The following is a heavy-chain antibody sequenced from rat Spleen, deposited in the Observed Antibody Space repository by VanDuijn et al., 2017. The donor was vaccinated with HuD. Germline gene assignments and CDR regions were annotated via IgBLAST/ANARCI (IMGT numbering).Heavy chain of an antibody. J-gene: IGHJ2*01. CDR2: ISVSGGST. V-gene: IGHV5-19*01. CDR3: ATQSIIRVPLFDY. CDR1: GFTFSNFG. D-gene: IGHD4-3*01. Sequence: EVQLVESGGGLVQPGRSLKLSCVASGFTFSNFGMHWIRQAPTKGLEWVASISVSGGSTYYRDSVKGRFTLSRDNTKSTLYLQMDSLRSEDTATYYCATQSIIRVPLFDYWGQGVMVTVSS.